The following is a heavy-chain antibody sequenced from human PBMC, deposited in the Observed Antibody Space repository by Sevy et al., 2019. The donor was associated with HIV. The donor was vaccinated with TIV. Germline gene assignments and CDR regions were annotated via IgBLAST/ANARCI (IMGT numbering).Heavy chain of an antibody. D-gene: IGHD1-1*01. CDR2: IKQDGSEK. CDR1: GFTFSSYW. J-gene: IGHJ5*02. V-gene: IGHV3-7*04. CDR3: AGGYEPFRRDKGWFDP. Sequence: GGSLRLSCAASGFTFSSYWMSWVRQAPGKGLEWVANIKQDGSEKYYVDSVKGRFTITRDNAKNSPYLQMNSLRAEDTAVYYCAGGYEPFRRDKGWFDPWGQGTLVTVSS.